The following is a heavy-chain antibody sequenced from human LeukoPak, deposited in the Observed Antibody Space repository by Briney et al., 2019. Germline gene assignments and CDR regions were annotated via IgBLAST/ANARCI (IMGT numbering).Heavy chain of an antibody. CDR3: ATYRQVLLPFES. V-gene: IGHV3-30*03. Sequence: GGSLRLSCAASGFSFSDYKMHWVRQAPGKGLEWMAVISYNGINEYYADSVKGRFTTSRDNSKSTLSLQMNSLRAEDTAIYYCATYRQVLLPFESWGQGTLVTVSS. CDR1: GFSFSDYK. CDR2: ISYNGINE. J-gene: IGHJ4*02. D-gene: IGHD2-8*02.